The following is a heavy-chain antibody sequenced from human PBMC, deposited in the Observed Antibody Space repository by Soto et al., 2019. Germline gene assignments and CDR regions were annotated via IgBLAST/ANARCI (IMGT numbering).Heavy chain of an antibody. CDR2: ISWNSGTI. V-gene: IGHV3-9*01. CDR1: GFTFDDYG. Sequence: EAHLVESGGGLVQPGRSLRLSCAASGFTFDDYGMNWVRQVPGKGLEWVSGISWNSGTIGYADSVKGRFTISRDNAKNSLYLQMNSLRVEDTALYYCTKEYMMDGPGNGFEIWGQGTMVTVSS. J-gene: IGHJ3*02. CDR3: TKEYMMDGPGNGFEI. D-gene: IGHD3-16*01.